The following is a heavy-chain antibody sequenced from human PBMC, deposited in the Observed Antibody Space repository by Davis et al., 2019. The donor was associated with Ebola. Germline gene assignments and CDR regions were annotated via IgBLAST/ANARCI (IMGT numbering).Heavy chain of an antibody. J-gene: IGHJ3*02. V-gene: IGHV4-59*12. CDR1: GGSMSSYY. CDR2: IYYSGTT. D-gene: IGHD3-22*01. CDR3: ARVSYYYDSSGYHLGAFDI. Sequence: GSLRLSCTVSGGSMSSYYWSWIRQPPGKGLEWIGNIYYSGTTNYNPSLNSRVTLSVDKSKNQFSLKLSSMAAADAAVYYCARVSYYYDSSGYHLGAFDIWGQGTMVTVSS.